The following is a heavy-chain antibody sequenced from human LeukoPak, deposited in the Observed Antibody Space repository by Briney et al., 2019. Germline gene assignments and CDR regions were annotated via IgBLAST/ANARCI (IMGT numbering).Heavy chain of an antibody. Sequence: SETLSLTCTVSGGSISSSSYYWGWIRQPPGKGLEWIGSIYYSGSTYYNPSLKSRVTISVDTSKNQFSLKLSSVTAADTAVYYCARGGSLRYFDWLLSELFDYWGQGTLVTVSS. J-gene: IGHJ4*02. CDR1: GGSISSSSYY. CDR3: ARGGSLRYFDWLLSELFDY. D-gene: IGHD3-9*01. V-gene: IGHV4-39*01. CDR2: IYYSGST.